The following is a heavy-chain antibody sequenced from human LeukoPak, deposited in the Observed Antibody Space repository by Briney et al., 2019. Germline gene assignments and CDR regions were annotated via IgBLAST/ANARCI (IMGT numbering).Heavy chain of an antibody. Sequence: PGGSLRLSCAASGFTFSTYTMNWVRQAPGKGLEWVSSISSGSRDIYYADSLKGRFTISRDNAKNSLYLQMNSLRAEDTAVYYCGRVDHLQQRLATDYWGQGTLVTVSS. CDR3: GRVDHLQQRLATDY. J-gene: IGHJ4*02. V-gene: IGHV3-21*01. CDR2: ISSGSRDI. D-gene: IGHD6-25*01. CDR1: GFTFSTYT.